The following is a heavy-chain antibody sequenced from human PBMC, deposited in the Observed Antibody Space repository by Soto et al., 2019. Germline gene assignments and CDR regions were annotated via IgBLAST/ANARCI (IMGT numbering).Heavy chain of an antibody. CDR3: ARDLPDYYDSSGYFDY. J-gene: IGHJ4*02. CDR2: ISSSSSYI. D-gene: IGHD3-22*01. Sequence: PGGSMRLSCRAAEFKCGGYGGNWVRQTPGKGLEWVSSISSSSSYIYYADSVKGRFTIPRDNAKNSLYLQMNSLRAEDTAVYYCARDLPDYYDSSGYFDYWGQGTLVTVSS. V-gene: IGHV3-21*01. CDR1: EFKCGGYG.